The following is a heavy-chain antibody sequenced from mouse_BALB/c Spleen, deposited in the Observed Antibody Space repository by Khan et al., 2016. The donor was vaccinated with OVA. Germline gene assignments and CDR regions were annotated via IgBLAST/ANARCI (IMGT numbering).Heavy chain of an antibody. D-gene: IGHD2-3*01. CDR1: GYTFTDYA. CDR3: TRPAYDGYYDY. V-gene: IGHV1S137*01. Sequence: QVQLQQSGPELVRPGVSVKIFCKGSGYTFTDYAMHWVKQSHAKSLEWIGLISTYSGNTNYKQKFKGKATMTVDKSSSTAYMELARLTSEDSTIYYCTRPAYDGYYDYWGQGTTLTVSS. CDR2: ISTYSGNT. J-gene: IGHJ2*01.